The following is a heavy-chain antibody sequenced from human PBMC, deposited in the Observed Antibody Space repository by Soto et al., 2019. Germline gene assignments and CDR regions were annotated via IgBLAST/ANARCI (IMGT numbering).Heavy chain of an antibody. CDR2: ISSSSSTI. CDR1: GCTCGSYS. CDR3: AGDRSATSYVFDI. D-gene: IGHD1-26*01. Sequence: TGGSLRLSCAAAGCTCGSYSRNWVRQPPGKGLEWVSYISSSSSTIYYADSVKGRFTISRDNAKNSLYLQMNSLRAEDTAVYYCAGDRSATSYVFDIWGQGTMVTVSS. J-gene: IGHJ3*02. V-gene: IGHV3-48*01.